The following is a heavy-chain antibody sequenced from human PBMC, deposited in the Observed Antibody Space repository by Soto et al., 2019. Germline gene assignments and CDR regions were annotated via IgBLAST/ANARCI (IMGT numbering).Heavy chain of an antibody. Sequence: GGSLRLSCAASGFSFSSHWMTWVRQAPGKGPEWVAYIKQYGSEKYYVDSVMGRFTMSRDNTQSSLSLQMNTLRVEDTAVYYCARVTSPGYFDSWGQGPLVTVSS. J-gene: IGHJ4*02. V-gene: IGHV3-7*05. CDR3: ARVTSPGYFDS. CDR2: IKQYGSEK. CDR1: GFSFSSHW.